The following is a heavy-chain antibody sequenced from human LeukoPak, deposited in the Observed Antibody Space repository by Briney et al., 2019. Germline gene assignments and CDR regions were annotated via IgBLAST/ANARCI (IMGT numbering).Heavy chain of an antibody. D-gene: IGHD3-10*01. V-gene: IGHV4-39*01. CDR2: IYYSGST. J-gene: IGHJ4*02. CDR3: ARQRLLWFGEVPDYFDY. CDR1: GGSISSSSYY. Sequence: SETLSLTCTVSGGSISSSSYYWGWIRQPPGKGLEWIGSIYYSGSTYYNPSLKSRVTISVDTSKNQFSLKLSSVTAADTAVYYCARQRLLWFGEVPDYFDYWGQGTLVTVSS.